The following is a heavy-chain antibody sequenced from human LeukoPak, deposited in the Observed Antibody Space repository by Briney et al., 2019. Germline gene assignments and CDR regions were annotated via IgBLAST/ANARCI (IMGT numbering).Heavy chain of an antibody. CDR1: GFTFISYA. J-gene: IGHJ4*02. CDR2: ISGGSDGT. D-gene: IGHD5-18*01. Sequence: GGSLRLSCAASGFTFISYAMSWVRQAPGMGLEWVSGISGGSDGTYYADSVKGRFTISRDNSKNTLYLQMNSLRAEDTAIYYCAKGSSGYIYGDYWGQGTLVTVSS. V-gene: IGHV3-23*01. CDR3: AKGSSGYIYGDY.